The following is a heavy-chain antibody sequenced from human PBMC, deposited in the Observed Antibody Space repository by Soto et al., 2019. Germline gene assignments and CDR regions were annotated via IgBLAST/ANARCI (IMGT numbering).Heavy chain of an antibody. CDR1: GCSISSGDYY. V-gene: IGHV4-30-4*01. J-gene: IGHJ6*02. CDR3: ARDRYYGSGTYYNFYYGMDV. CDR2: IYYSGNT. D-gene: IGHD3-10*01. Sequence: SESLSITCSVSGCSISSGDYYWNWIRQPPGKGLEWIGYIYYSGNTYYNPSLRSRVTISLDRSENQFSLKLSFVTAADTAVYYCARDRYYGSGTYYNFYYGMDVWGQGTTV.